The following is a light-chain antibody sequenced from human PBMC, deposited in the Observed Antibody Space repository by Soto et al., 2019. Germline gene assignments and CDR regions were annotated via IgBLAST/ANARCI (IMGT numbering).Light chain of an antibody. Sequence: EIVLTQSPATLSLSPGERATLSCRASQSVSSYLSWYQQKPGQAPRLLIYDASNRATGIPARFSGSGSGTDLLLSIRSLETEGFEVYYCRKSSNWPPLTFGGGTKVEIK. CDR2: DAS. J-gene: IGKJ4*01. V-gene: IGKV3-11*01. CDR1: QSVSSY. CDR3: RKSSNWPPLT.